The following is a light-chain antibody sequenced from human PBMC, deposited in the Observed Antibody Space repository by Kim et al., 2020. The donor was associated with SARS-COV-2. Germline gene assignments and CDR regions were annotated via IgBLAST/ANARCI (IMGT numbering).Light chain of an antibody. CDR3: CSYAGSSTYV. Sequence: GQSITISCTGTSSDVGSYNLVSWYQQHPGKAPKLMIYEVSKRPSVVSNRFSGSKSGNTASLTISGLQAEDEADYYCCSYAGSSTYVFGTGTKVTVL. CDR2: EVS. CDR1: SSDVGSYNL. J-gene: IGLJ1*01. V-gene: IGLV2-23*02.